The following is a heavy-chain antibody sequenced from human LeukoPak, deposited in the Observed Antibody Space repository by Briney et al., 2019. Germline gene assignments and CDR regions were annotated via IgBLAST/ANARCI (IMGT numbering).Heavy chain of an antibody. CDR1: GFTFSSYG. CDR3: AKAPYYDILTGLDY. J-gene: IGHJ4*02. CDR2: VRYDGSNK. D-gene: IGHD3-9*01. Sequence: GGSLGLSCAASGFTFSSYGMHWVRQAPGKGLEWVAFVRYDGSNKYYADSVKGRFTISRDNSKNTLYLQMNSLRAEDTAVYYCAKAPYYDILTGLDYWGQGTLVTVSS. V-gene: IGHV3-30*02.